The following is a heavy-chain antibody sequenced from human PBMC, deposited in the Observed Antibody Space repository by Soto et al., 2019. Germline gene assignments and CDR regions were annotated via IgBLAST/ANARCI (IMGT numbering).Heavy chain of an antibody. Sequence: SVKVSCKASGITFTSLQWVRQARGRRLEWIRWIVVGSGNTNYAHNFQERVTITRDTSPTTAYMELSSLRYEEPAVHYCTTKPVGRFEPWGQGTLVTVSS. CDR3: TTKPVGRFEP. CDR1: GITFTS. CDR2: IVVGSGNT. J-gene: IGHJ5*02. V-gene: IGHV1-58*01.